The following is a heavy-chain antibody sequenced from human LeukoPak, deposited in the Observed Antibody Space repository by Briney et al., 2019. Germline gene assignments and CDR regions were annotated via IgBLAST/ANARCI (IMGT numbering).Heavy chain of an antibody. D-gene: IGHD6-13*01. Sequence: GGSLRLSCAASGFTFSRYVMHWVRQAPGKGLEWVAVISYDGSNKYYADSVKGRFTISRDNSKNTLYLQMNSLRAEDTAVYYCASHYEYSSSWYFDYWGQGTLVTVSS. CDR1: GFTFSRYV. CDR3: ASHYEYSSSWYFDY. V-gene: IGHV3-30-3*01. J-gene: IGHJ4*02. CDR2: ISYDGSNK.